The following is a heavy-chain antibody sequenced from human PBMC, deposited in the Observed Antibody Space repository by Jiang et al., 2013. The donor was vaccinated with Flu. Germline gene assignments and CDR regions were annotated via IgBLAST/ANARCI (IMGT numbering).Heavy chain of an antibody. Sequence: PGLVKPSQTLSLTCTVSTGSISSGDYYWTWIRQPPGKGLECIGYIYYSGTTHYRPSLQSRLTISIDTSKNQFALQLSSVTAADSAVYYCAAATSVTMWALDIWGQGTMVSVSS. J-gene: IGHJ3*02. D-gene: IGHD3-10*02. CDR3: AAATSVTMWALDI. V-gene: IGHV4-30-4*01. CDR1: TGSISSGDYY. CDR2: IYYSGTT.